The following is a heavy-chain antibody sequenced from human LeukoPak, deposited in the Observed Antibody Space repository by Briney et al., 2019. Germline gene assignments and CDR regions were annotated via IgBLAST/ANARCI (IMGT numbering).Heavy chain of an antibody. CDR1: GGSISSYY. J-gene: IGHJ4*02. V-gene: IGHV4-59*01. CDR2: IYYSGST. Sequence: SETLSLTCTVSGGSISSYYWSWIRQPPGKGLEWIGYIYYSGSTNYNPSLKSRVTISVDTSKNQFSLKLSSVTAADTAVCYCARVSYSSGWYRGIDYWGQGTLVTVSS. D-gene: IGHD6-19*01. CDR3: ARVSYSSGWYRGIDY.